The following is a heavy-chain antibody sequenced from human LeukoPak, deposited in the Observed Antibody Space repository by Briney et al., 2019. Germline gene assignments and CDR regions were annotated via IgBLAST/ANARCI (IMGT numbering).Heavy chain of an antibody. D-gene: IGHD1-26*01. CDR2: FDPEDGET. Sequence: ASVKVSCKVSGYTLTELSMHWVRQAPGKGLEWMGGFDPEDGETIYAQKFQGRVTMTRDTSTSTVYMELSSLRSEDTAVYYCARGGVGATTGLFDYWGQGTLVTVSS. J-gene: IGHJ4*02. CDR1: GYTLTELS. V-gene: IGHV1-24*01. CDR3: ARGGVGATTGLFDY.